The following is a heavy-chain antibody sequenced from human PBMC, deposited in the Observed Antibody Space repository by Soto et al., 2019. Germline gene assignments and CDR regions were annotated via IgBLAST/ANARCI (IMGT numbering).Heavy chain of an antibody. CDR1: GYTFTSYA. CDR3: ARDRLGSPGAFDI. Sequence: GASVKVSCKASGYTFTSYAMHWVRQAPGQRLEWMGWISAGNGNTNYAQKFQDRVTMTTDTSTSTAYMELSSLRSDDTAVYYCARDRLGSPGAFDIWGQGTMVTVSS. V-gene: IGHV1-3*01. CDR2: ISAGNGNT. D-gene: IGHD1-26*01. J-gene: IGHJ3*02.